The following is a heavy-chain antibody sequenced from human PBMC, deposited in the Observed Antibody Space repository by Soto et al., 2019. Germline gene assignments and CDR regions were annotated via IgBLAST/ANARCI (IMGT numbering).Heavy chain of an antibody. CDR2: IYYSGST. CDR1: GGSVSSGSYY. Sequence: SETLSLTCTVSGGSVSSGSYYWSWIRQPPGKGLEWIGYIYYSGSTNYNPSLKSRVTISVDKSKNQFSLKLSSVTAEDTAVYYCAREGSSWYYYYYGMDVWGQGTTVTVSS. J-gene: IGHJ6*02. V-gene: IGHV4-61*01. CDR3: AREGSSWYYYYYGMDV. D-gene: IGHD6-13*01.